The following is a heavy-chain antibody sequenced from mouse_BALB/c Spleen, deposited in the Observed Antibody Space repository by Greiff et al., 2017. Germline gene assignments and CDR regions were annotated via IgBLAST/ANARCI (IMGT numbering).Heavy chain of an antibody. D-gene: IGHD1-1*01. CDR1: GFNIKDTY. CDR2: IDPANGNT. V-gene: IGHV14-3*02. CDR3: ASYITTVVNYAMDY. Sequence: EVQLQQSGAELVKPGASVKLSCTASGFNIKDTYMHWVKQRPEQGLEWIGRIDPANGNTKYDPKFQGKATITADTSSNTAYLQLSSLTSEDTAVYYCASYITTVVNYAMDYWGQGTSVTVSS. J-gene: IGHJ4*01.